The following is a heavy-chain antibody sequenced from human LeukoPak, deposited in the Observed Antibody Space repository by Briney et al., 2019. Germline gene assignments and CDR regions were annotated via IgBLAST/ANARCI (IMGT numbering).Heavy chain of an antibody. CDR3: ARERAYCGGDCYSSTPIDY. Sequence: SETLSLTCTVSGGSISSGDYYWSWIRQPPGKGLEWIGYIYYSGSTYYNPSLKSRVTISVDTSKNQFSLKLSSVTAADTAVYYCARERAYCGGDCYSSTPIDYWGQGTLVTVSS. CDR2: IYYSGST. D-gene: IGHD2-21*01. V-gene: IGHV4-30-4*08. CDR1: GGSISSGDYY. J-gene: IGHJ4*02.